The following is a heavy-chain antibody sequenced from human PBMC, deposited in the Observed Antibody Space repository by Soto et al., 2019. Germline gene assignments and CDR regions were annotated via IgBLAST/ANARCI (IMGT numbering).Heavy chain of an antibody. Sequence: QVQLVQSGAEVKKPGSSVKVSCKASGGTISSYAISWVRQAPGQGLEWMGGIIPIFGTANYAQKFQGRVTITADESTSTAYMELSSLRSEDTAVYYCARARDIVLVPSAVELGWFDPWGQGTLVTVSS. CDR1: GGTISSYA. CDR2: IIPIFGTA. V-gene: IGHV1-69*12. CDR3: ARARDIVLVPSAVELGWFDP. J-gene: IGHJ5*02. D-gene: IGHD2-2*01.